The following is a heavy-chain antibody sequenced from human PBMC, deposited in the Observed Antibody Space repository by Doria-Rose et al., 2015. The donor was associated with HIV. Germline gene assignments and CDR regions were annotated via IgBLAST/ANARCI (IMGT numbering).Heavy chain of an antibody. CDR1: GVSLSSPGMG. Sequence: QITLKVSGPVLVKPTETLTLTCTVSGVSLSSPGMGVSWIRQPPGKALEWLANIFSDDEGSYKTSLKSRLTISRGTSKSQVVLTMTDTDPVDTATYYCARIKSSRWYHKYYFDFWGQGTLVIVSA. J-gene: IGHJ4*02. V-gene: IGHV2-26*01. CDR3: ARIKSSRWYHKYYFDF. D-gene: IGHD6-13*01. CDR2: IFSDDEG.